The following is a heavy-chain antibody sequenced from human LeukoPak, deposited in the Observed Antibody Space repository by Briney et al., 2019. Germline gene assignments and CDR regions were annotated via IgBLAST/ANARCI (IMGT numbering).Heavy chain of an antibody. CDR2: FYYSGST. J-gene: IGHJ4*02. Sequence: PSETLSLTCSVSGGSISSHYWSWIRKPPGKGLEWVGYFYYSGSTNYNPSLKSRVTISIDTSKNQFSLKLRSVTAADTAVYYCARASGGYGDPFDYLGQGTPVTVSS. CDR1: GGSISSHY. D-gene: IGHD4-17*01. CDR3: ARASGGYGDPFDY. V-gene: IGHV4-59*11.